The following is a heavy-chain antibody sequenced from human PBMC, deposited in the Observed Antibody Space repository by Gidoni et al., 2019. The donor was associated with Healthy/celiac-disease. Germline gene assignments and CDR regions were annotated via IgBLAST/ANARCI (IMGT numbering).Heavy chain of an antibody. V-gene: IGHV4-30-2*01. CDR2: SYHSGST. Sequence: QLQLQESGSGLVKPSQTLSLTCAVSGGSISSGGYSWSWIRPTTGKCLEWSGYSYHSGSTYYNTASKSRVTISVDRSKNQFALKLSSVTAADTAVYYCARAGYYDSSGYYYQKAGSAFDIWGQGTMVTVSS. CDR1: GGSISSGGYS. J-gene: IGHJ3*02. D-gene: IGHD3-22*01. CDR3: ARAGYYDSSGYYYQKAGSAFDI.